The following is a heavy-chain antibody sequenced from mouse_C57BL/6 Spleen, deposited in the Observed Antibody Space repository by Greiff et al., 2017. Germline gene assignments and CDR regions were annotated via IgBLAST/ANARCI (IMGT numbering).Heavy chain of an antibody. CDR3: ARGAYYGSSWGFAY. CDR1: GYTFTDYN. D-gene: IGHD1-1*01. J-gene: IGHJ3*01. Sequence: VQLQQSGPELVKPGASVKIPCKASGYTFTDYNMDWVKQSHGKSLEWIGDINPNNGGTIYNQKFKGKATLTVDKSSSTAYMELRSLTSEDTAVYYCARGAYYGSSWGFAYWGQGTLVTVSA. CDR2: INPNNGGT. V-gene: IGHV1-18*01.